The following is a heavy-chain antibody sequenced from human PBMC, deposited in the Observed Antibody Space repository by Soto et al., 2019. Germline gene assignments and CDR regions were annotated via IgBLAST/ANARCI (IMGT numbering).Heavy chain of an antibody. V-gene: IGHV2-5*02. CDR1: GFSLTTRGVG. CDR2: IYWDDDK. CDR3: AHIPNYYQYYWFDH. D-gene: IGHD3-10*01. J-gene: IGHJ5*02. Sequence: QITLKESGPTLVKPTQTLTLTCTFSGFSLTTRGVGVGWIRQHPGKALECLALIYWDDDKRYSPSLQRRLSITKDTSKNQVVLKMTNVDPVDTATYYCAHIPNYYQYYWFDHWGQGTLVSVSS.